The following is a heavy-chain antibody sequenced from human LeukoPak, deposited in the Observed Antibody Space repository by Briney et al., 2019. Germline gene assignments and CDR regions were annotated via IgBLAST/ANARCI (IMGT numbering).Heavy chain of an antibody. CDR1: GGTFSSYA. Sequence: SVKVSCKASGGTFSSYAISWVRQAPGQGLEWMGGIIPIFGTANYAQKFQGRVTITADKSTSTAYMELSSLRSEDTAVYYCARADIVVVVAAKGLDPWGQGTLVTVSS. V-gene: IGHV1-69*06. CDR3: ARADIVVVVAAKGLDP. CDR2: IIPIFGTA. J-gene: IGHJ5*02. D-gene: IGHD2-15*01.